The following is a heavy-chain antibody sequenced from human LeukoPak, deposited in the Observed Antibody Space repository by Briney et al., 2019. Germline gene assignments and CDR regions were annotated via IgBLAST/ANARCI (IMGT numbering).Heavy chain of an antibody. D-gene: IGHD5-18*01. CDR2: ISYDGSNK. CDR1: GYTFTSYA. V-gene: IGHV3-30-3*01. Sequence: SCKASGYTFTSYAMHWVRQAPGKGLEWVAVISYDGSNKYYADSVKGRFTISRDISKNTLYLQMNSLRAEDTAVYYCARDRFVDTGYFDYWGQGTLVTVSS. CDR3: ARDRFVDTGYFDY. J-gene: IGHJ4*02.